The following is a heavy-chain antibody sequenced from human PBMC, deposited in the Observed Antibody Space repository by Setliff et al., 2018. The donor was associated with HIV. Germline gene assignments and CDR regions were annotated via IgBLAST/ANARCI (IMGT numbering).Heavy chain of an antibody. J-gene: IGHJ4*02. CDR2: ISGNSDTI. CDR3: TKDHLSGWASDC. CDR1: GFIFDDYT. Sequence: GGSLRLSCAASGFIFDDYTMHWFRQAPGKGLEWVSYISGNSDTIYYADSVKGRFTISRDNAKNSVYLQMNSLRVEDTAMYYCTKDHLSGWASDCWGQGTLVTVSS. V-gene: IGHV3-48*04. D-gene: IGHD6-19*01.